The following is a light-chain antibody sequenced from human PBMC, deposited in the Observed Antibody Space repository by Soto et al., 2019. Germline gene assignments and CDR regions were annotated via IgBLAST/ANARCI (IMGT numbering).Light chain of an antibody. V-gene: IGKV3-15*01. CDR2: GAS. CDR3: QHFNSWPLL. CDR1: QNVNNR. Sequence: EIVMTQSPAMLSVSPGERATLSCRASQNVNNRLAWYQQKAGQPPRLLIYGASTRATGIPARFSCSGSGTEFTLTISSLQSEDFAVYYCQHFNSWPLLFGQGTKVEIK. J-gene: IGKJ1*01.